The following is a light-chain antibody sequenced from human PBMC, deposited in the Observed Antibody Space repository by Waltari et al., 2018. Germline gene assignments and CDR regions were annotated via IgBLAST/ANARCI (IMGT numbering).Light chain of an antibody. Sequence: EIVLTQSPGTLSLSLGERATLSCRASQSVSRALTWYQQQPGQAPRLLNYGASTRATGVPVSFIGSGAGTDVSLTISRLEPDDFAVYYCQHYLRLPVTFGQGTTVEI. CDR3: QHYLRLPVT. CDR2: GAS. J-gene: IGKJ1*01. CDR1: QSVSRA. V-gene: IGKV3-20*01.